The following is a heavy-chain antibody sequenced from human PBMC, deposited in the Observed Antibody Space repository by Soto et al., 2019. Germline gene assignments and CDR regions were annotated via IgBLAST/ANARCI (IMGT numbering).Heavy chain of an antibody. D-gene: IGHD4-17*01. CDR1: GFTVSSNY. CDR3: ARTDYADQYYFDY. J-gene: IGHJ4*02. CDR2: MYSGGST. Sequence: EVQLVESGGGLVQPGGSLRLSCAASGFTVSSNYMSWVRQAPGKGLEWVSVMYSGGSTYYADSVKGRFTISRDNSKNTLYLQINSLRAEDTAVYYCARTDYADQYYFDYWGQGTLVTVSS. V-gene: IGHV3-66*01.